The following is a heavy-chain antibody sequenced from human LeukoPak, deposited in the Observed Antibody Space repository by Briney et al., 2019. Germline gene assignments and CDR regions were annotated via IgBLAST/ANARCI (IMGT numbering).Heavy chain of an antibody. V-gene: IGHV4-34*01. D-gene: IGHD6-19*01. CDR1: GGSFSGYY. Sequence: SETLSLTCAVYGGSFSGYYWSWIRQPPGKGLEWIGEISHSGSTNYNPSLKSRVTISVDTSKNQFSLKLSSVTAADTAVYYCSVRRLGPGDYWGQGTLVTVSS. CDR3: SVRRLGPGDY. CDR2: ISHSGST. J-gene: IGHJ4*02.